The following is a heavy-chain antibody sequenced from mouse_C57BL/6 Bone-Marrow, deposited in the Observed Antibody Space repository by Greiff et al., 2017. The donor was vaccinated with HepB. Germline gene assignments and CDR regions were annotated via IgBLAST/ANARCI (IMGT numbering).Heavy chain of an antibody. V-gene: IGHV14-4*01. J-gene: IGHJ3*01. CDR2: IDPENGDT. CDR3: TYYYGSSYDY. CDR1: GFNIKDDY. D-gene: IGHD1-1*01. Sequence: EVQLVESGAELVRPGASVKLSCTASGFNIKDDYMHWVKQRPEQGLEWIGWIDPENGDTEYASKFQGKATITADTSSNTAYLQLSSLTSEDTAVYYCTYYYGSSYDYWGQGTLVTVSA.